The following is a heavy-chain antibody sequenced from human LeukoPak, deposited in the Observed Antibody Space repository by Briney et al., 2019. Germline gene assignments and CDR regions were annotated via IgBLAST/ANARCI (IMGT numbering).Heavy chain of an antibody. Sequence: PSETLSLTCTVSGGSISSSSYYWGWIRQPPGKGLEWIGSIYYSGSTYYNPSLKSRVTISVDMSKNQFSLKLSSVAAADTAVYYCARDPPLYYYDSSGYQTGHIGVAGDRWYFDLWGRGTLVTVSS. CDR3: ARDPPLYYYDSSGYQTGHIGVAGDRWYFDL. D-gene: IGHD3-22*01. CDR1: GGSISSSSYY. V-gene: IGHV4-39*07. J-gene: IGHJ2*01. CDR2: IYYSGST.